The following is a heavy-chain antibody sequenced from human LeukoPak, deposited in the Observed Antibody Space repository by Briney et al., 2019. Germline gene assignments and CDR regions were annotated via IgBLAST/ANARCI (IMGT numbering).Heavy chain of an antibody. J-gene: IGHJ4*02. Sequence: PSETLSLTCTVSGGSISSSSYYWGWIRQPPGKGLEWIGSIYYSGSTYYNPSLKSRVTISVDTSKNQFSLKLSSVTAADTAVYYCARILWFGELFDYWGQGTLVTVSS. CDR1: GGSISSSSYY. CDR2: IYYSGST. CDR3: ARILWFGELFDY. D-gene: IGHD3-10*01. V-gene: IGHV4-39*01.